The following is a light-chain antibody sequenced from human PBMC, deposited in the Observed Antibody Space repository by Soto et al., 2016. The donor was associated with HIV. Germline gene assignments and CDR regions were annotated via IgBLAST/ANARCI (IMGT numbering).Light chain of an antibody. J-gene: IGLJ1*01. CDR1: SLRRYY. V-gene: IGLV3-19*01. CDR3: NSRDNSGNHYV. Sequence: SSELTQDPAVSVALGQTVRITCQGDSLRRYYASWYQQKPGQAPVLVIYGKNNRPSGIPDRFSGSSSGNTASLTTTGAQAEDEADYYCNSRDNSGNHYVFGTGTKVTVL. CDR2: GKN.